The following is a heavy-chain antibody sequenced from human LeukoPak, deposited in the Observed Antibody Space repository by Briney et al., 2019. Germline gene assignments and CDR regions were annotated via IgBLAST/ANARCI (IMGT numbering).Heavy chain of an antibody. J-gene: IGHJ4*02. CDR2: ISAYNGNT. D-gene: IGHD5-24*01. CDR1: GYTFTNYG. V-gene: IGHV1-18*01. Sequence: ASVKVSCKASGYTFTNYGISWVRQAPGQGLEWMGWISAYNGNTNYAQKLQGRVTMTTDTSTSTAYMELRSLRSDDTAVYYCARVPPDGYNTLIDYWGQGTLVTVSP. CDR3: ARVPPDGYNTLIDY.